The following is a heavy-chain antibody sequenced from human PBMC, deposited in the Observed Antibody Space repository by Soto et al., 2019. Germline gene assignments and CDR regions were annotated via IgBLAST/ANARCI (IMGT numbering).Heavy chain of an antibody. D-gene: IGHD3-22*01. V-gene: IGHV4-61*01. Sequence: PSETLSLTCSVSGGSVRSGSYYWTWIRQPPGKGLEWIGYIYQSGTTNYNASLRSRVTISIETSKNQFFLKLNSVTAADTAVYYCARDSSGRHDYWGQGTLVTVSS. CDR2: IYQSGTT. CDR1: GGSVRSGSYY. J-gene: IGHJ4*02. CDR3: ARDSSGRHDY.